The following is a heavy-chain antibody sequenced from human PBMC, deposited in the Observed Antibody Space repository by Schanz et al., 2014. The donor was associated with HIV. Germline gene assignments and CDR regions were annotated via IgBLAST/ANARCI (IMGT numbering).Heavy chain of an antibody. D-gene: IGHD3-9*01. CDR3: ASRRYFDWMSPTPPKPFDS. CDR2: VNHGGNT. Sequence: QVPLMQWGAGLLKPSETLSLTCGVAGASFSAYYWNWIRQTPGKGLEWIGEVNHGGNTNYNPSLKSRVTMPADPPKTHFSRRLKAGPAADTAVYYCASRRYFDWMSPTPPKPFDSWGQGTLVTVSS. J-gene: IGHJ4*02. V-gene: IGHV4-34*01. CDR1: GASFSAYY.